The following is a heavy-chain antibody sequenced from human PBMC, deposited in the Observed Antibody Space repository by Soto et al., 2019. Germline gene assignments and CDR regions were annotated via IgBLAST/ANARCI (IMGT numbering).Heavy chain of an antibody. CDR2: ISYDGTNK. V-gene: IGHV3-30-3*01. J-gene: IGHJ4*02. Sequence: QVQLVESGGGVVQPGRSLRLSCAASGFSFSNSPMHWVRQAPGKGPEWVALISYDGTNKFYADSVKGRFTISRDNSKSTLYLQVDSLRPEDAAVYYCARDPKTSGGQNWAFNYFDSWGQGTLVTVSS. D-gene: IGHD7-27*01. CDR1: GFSFSNSP. CDR3: ARDPKTSGGQNWAFNYFDS.